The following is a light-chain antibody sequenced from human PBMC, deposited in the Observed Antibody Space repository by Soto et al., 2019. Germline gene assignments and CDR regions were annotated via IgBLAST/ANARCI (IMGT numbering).Light chain of an antibody. V-gene: IGKV1-39*01. CDR3: QQSYSTPGT. CDR1: QSIRKY. CDR2: AAS. Sequence: DIQMTQSPSSLSASVRDRVTITCRATQSIRKYLNWYQQKPGKAPKLLIYAASSLQSGVPSRFSGSGSGTDFTLTISILQPEDFATYFCQQSYSTPGTFGQGTKVEIK. J-gene: IGKJ1*01.